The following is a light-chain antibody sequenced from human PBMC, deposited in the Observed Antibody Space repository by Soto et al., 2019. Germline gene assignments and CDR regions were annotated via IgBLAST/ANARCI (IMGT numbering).Light chain of an antibody. V-gene: IGKV3-11*01. CDR3: QQQSHWPPWT. CDR1: ENVRTF. Sequence: VLKQSPATLSLSPGERATLSCRASENVRTFVDWYQQKPGQAPRLLIYGASNRATDIPARFSGSGSGTDFTLNLRNLEPEDFAVYYCQQQSHWPPWTFGQCTSVEIQ. J-gene: IGKJ1*01. CDR2: GAS.